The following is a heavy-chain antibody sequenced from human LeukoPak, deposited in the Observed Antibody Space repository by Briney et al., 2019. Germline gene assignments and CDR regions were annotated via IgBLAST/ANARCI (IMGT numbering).Heavy chain of an antibody. V-gene: IGHV1-69*02. Sequence: ASVKVSCKASGGTFSSYTISWVRQAPGQGLEWMGRIIPILGIANYAQKFQGRVTITADKSTSTAYMELSSLRSEDTAVYYCARGGSYRSGWYRFDYWGKGTLVTVSS. J-gene: IGHJ4*02. CDR3: ARGGSYRSGWYRFDY. CDR2: IIPILGIA. D-gene: IGHD6-19*01. CDR1: GGTFSSYT.